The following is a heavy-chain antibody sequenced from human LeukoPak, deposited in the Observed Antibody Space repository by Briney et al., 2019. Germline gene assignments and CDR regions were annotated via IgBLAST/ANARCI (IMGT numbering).Heavy chain of an antibody. Sequence: ASVKVSCKASGYTFTRSYIHWVRQAPGQGLEWMGWINPNSGGTSSAQKFQGRVTMTRDTSVSTAYMELSRLRSDDTALYYCARETGYCSGGRCYFIYWGQGTLVTVSS. V-gene: IGHV1-2*02. CDR2: INPNSGGT. CDR3: ARETGYCSGGRCYFIY. J-gene: IGHJ4*02. D-gene: IGHD2-15*01. CDR1: GYTFTRSY.